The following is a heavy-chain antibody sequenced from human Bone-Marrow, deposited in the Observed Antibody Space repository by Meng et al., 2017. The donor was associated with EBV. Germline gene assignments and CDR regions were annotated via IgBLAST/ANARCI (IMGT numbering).Heavy chain of an antibody. CDR3: AREGGFYSSSPDY. V-gene: IGHV4-4*02. J-gene: IGHJ4*02. CDR1: GASISSLNW. D-gene: IGHD6-6*01. Sequence: QVPRPESGPGRGKPSETLSLTCTVSGASISSLNWCSVVRQCPGKGLEWIGESYHSGSTNYTPSLKSRVTISVDEPKNQFSLKLTSVTAADTAVYYCAREGGFYSSSPDYWGPGTLVTVSS. CDR2: SYHSGST.